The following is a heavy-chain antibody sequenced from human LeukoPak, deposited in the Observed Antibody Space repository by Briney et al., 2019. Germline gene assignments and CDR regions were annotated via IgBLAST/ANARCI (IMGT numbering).Heavy chain of an antibody. D-gene: IGHD3-10*01. V-gene: IGHV6-1*01. CDR1: GDSVSSNSAT. J-gene: IGHJ4*02. Sequence: SQTLSLTCAISGDSVSSNSATWNWIRQSPSRGLEWLGRTYYRSKWLNDYAVSVKSRITINPDTSKNQFSLQMNSRTPEDTAEYYCARFGFGESWFNYWGQGTQVTVSS. CDR2: TYYRSKWLN. CDR3: ARFGFGESWFNY.